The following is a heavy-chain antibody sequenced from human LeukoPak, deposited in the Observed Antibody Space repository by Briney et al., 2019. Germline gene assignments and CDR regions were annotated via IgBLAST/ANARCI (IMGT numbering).Heavy chain of an antibody. J-gene: IGHJ6*03. CDR3: ARGTTLTTLPYYYFIDV. V-gene: IGHV1-2*02. Sequence: ASVKVSCKASGYTFTGYYMHWVRQAPGQGLEWMGWMNPNSGGTNYAQEFQGRVTMTRDTSISTAYMELSRLRSDDTAVYYCARGTTLTTLPYYYFIDVWGKGTTVTISS. CDR2: MNPNSGGT. CDR1: GYTFTGYY. D-gene: IGHD4-17*01.